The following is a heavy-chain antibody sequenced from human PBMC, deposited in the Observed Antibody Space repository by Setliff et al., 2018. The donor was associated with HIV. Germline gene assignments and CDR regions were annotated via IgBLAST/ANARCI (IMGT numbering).Heavy chain of an antibody. J-gene: IGHJ4*02. Sequence: ASVKVSCKASGYTFTNYYMHWVRHAPGQGLEWMGWINPNSGGTNYAQKFQGRVTMTRDTSISTAYMELSRLRSDDTAVYYCARTLPQYTNLFDYWGQGTLVTVSS. V-gene: IGHV1-2*02. D-gene: IGHD5-18*01. CDR2: INPNSGGT. CDR1: GYTFTNYY. CDR3: ARTLPQYTNLFDY.